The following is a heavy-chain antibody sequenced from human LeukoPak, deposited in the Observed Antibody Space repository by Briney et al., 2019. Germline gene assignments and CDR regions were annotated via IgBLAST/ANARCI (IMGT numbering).Heavy chain of an antibody. D-gene: IGHD2-15*01. V-gene: IGHV3-11*04. CDR2: SSTSGSTI. CDR3: ARRLGVVTPLTYYYYYYMDV. CDR1: GFTFSSYA. Sequence: GGSLRLSCAASGFTFSSYAMSWIRQAPGKGLEWISYSSTSGSTIYYADSVKGRFTISRDNAKNSLYLQMNSLRAEDTAVYYCARRLGVVTPLTYYYYYYMDVWGKGTTVTVSS. J-gene: IGHJ6*03.